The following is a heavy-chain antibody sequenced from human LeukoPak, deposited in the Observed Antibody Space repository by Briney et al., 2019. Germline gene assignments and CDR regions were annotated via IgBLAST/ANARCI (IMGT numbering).Heavy chain of an antibody. CDR1: GYTFTGYY. V-gene: IGHV1-2*02. CDR2: INPNSGGT. Sequence: ASVKVSCKASGYTFTGYYMHWVRRAPGQGLEWMGWINPNSGGTNYAQKVQGRVTMTRDTSISTAYMELSRLRSDDTAVYYCATQTYYYGSGSYSYFDYWGQGTLVTVSS. J-gene: IGHJ4*02. D-gene: IGHD3-10*01. CDR3: ATQTYYYGSGSYSYFDY.